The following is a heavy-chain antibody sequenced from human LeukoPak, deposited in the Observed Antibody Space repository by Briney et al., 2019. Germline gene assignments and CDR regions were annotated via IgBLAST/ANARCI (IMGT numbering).Heavy chain of an antibody. CDR3: ARDRNDFWSGYYRY. CDR2: IYTSGST. Sequence: PSQTLSLTCTVSGGSISSGSYYWSWLRQPAGKGLEWIGRIYTSGSTNYNPSLKSRVTISVDTSKNQFSLKLSSVTAADTAVSYCARDRNDFWSGYYRYWGQGTLVTVSS. CDR1: GGSISSGSYY. D-gene: IGHD3-3*01. J-gene: IGHJ4*02. V-gene: IGHV4-61*02.